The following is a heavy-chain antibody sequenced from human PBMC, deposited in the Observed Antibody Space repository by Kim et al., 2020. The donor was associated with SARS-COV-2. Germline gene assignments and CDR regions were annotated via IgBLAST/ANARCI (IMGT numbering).Heavy chain of an antibody. CDR1: GFTFDDYA. V-gene: IGHV3-9*01. CDR3: AKDNLKGKEQWLHYYYGMDV. CDR2: ISWNSGSI. D-gene: IGHD6-19*01. J-gene: IGHJ6*02. Sequence: GGSLRLSCAASGFTFDDYAMHWVRQAPGKGLEWVSGISWNSGSIGYADSVKGRFTISRDNAKNSLYLQMNSLRAEDTALYYCAKDNLKGKEQWLHYYYGMDVWGQGTTVTVSS.